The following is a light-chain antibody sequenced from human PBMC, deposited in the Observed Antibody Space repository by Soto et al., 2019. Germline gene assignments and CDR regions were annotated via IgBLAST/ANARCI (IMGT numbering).Light chain of an antibody. Sequence: EIVLTQSPATLSLSPGERATLSCRASQSVSSYLAWYQQKPGQAPRLLIYDASNRATGIPARFSGSGSGTDFTLPISSLEPEDFAFYYCQQRSNWPQLTFGGGTKVEIK. V-gene: IGKV3-11*01. CDR2: DAS. CDR1: QSVSSY. J-gene: IGKJ4*01. CDR3: QQRSNWPQLT.